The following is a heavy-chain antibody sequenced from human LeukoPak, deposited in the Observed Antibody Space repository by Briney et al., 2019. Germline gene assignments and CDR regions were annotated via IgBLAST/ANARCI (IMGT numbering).Heavy chain of an antibody. D-gene: IGHD6-6*01. V-gene: IGHV3-9*01. CDR1: GFTFDDYA. Sequence: QPGRSLRLSCAAPGFTFDDYAMHWVRQAPGKGLEWVSGISWNSGSIGYADSVKGRFTISRDNAKNSLYLQMNSLRAEDTALYYCAKGDSSSRDFDYWGQGTLVTVSS. CDR3: AKGDSSSRDFDY. CDR2: ISWNSGSI. J-gene: IGHJ4*02.